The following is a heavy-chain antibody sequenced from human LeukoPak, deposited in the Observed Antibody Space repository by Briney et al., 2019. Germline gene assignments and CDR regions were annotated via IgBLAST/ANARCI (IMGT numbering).Heavy chain of an antibody. CDR2: IYSGST. CDR3: ASVPAL. V-gene: IGHV4-59*08. Sequence: SETLSLTCTVPGGSISNSYWSWIRQLPGKGLEWIGYIYSGSTEYNPSLKSRVTISEDTSKNQISLKMTSVTAADTAVYYCASVPALWGQGALVTVSS. CDR1: GGSISNSY. J-gene: IGHJ4*02.